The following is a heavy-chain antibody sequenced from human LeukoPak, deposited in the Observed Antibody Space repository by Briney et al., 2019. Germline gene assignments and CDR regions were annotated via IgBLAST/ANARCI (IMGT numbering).Heavy chain of an antibody. CDR3: VRDQVITAGYNGYNYASFDS. Sequence: GRSLRLSCAASGFTFSSYGMHLVRQAPGNGLEWVAVIWYDGSNKYYADSVKGRFSISRDNSKNMMYLQLNSLRAEDTAVYYCVRDQVITAGYNGYNYASFDSWGQGTLVTVSS. J-gene: IGHJ4*02. V-gene: IGHV3-33*01. D-gene: IGHD5-12*01. CDR1: GFTFSSYG. CDR2: IWYDGSNK.